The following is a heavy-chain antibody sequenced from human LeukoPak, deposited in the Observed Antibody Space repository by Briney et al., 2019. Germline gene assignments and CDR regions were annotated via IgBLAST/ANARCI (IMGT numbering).Heavy chain of an antibody. D-gene: IGHD4-23*01. Sequence: GGTLRLSCAASGFTFSSYAMSWVRQAPGEGLEWVSAISGSGGSTYYADSVKGRFTISRDNSKNTLYLQMNRLRAEDTAVYYCANTGGNWGSVLDYWGQGTLVTVSS. V-gene: IGHV3-23*01. CDR2: ISGSGGST. CDR3: ANTGGNWGSVLDY. J-gene: IGHJ4*02. CDR1: GFTFSSYA.